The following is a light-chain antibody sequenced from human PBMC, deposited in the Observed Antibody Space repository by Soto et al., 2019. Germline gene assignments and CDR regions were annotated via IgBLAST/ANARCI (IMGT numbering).Light chain of an antibody. Sequence: SVENQPASVSGSPGQSITISCTGTSSDVGGYNFVSWYLQQPGKVPKLMIYEVSKRPSGFSNRFSGSKSGNTASLTISGLQADDEADYYCCSHAGSSTYAFGTGTKVTVL. V-gene: IGLV2-23*02. CDR3: CSHAGSSTYA. CDR1: SSDVGGYNF. CDR2: EVS. J-gene: IGLJ1*01.